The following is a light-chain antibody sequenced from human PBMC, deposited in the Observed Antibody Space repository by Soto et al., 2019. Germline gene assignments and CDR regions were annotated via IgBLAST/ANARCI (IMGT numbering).Light chain of an antibody. CDR2: AAS. Sequence: DIQMTQSPSSLSASVGDRVTITCRASQDISNYLAWYQQKPGEVPKLLIYAASTLQKGVQSRFSGGGSGTLFTLTISSLQPDDVATYYCQKYNSAPKTFGRGTRLAIK. J-gene: IGKJ2*01. V-gene: IGKV1-27*01. CDR3: QKYNSAPKT. CDR1: QDISNY.